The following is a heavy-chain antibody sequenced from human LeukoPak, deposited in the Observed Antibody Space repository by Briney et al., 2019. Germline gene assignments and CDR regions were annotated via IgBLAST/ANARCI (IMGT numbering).Heavy chain of an antibody. CDR3: ARDRWFGEFPFDY. Sequence: ASVKVSCKASGYIFTSYGISWVRQAPGQGLEWMGWISAYNGNTNYAQKLQGRVTMTTDTSTSTAYMEPRSLRSDDTAVFYCARDRWFGEFPFDYWGQGTLVTVSS. CDR1: GYIFTSYG. D-gene: IGHD3-10*01. V-gene: IGHV1-18*01. CDR2: ISAYNGNT. J-gene: IGHJ4*02.